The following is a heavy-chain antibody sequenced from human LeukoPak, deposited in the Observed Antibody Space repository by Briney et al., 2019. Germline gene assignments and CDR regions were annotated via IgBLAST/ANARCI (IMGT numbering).Heavy chain of an antibody. J-gene: IGHJ4*02. CDR3: ARARSGWYMDY. V-gene: IGHV3-48*02. CDR2: ITGSSSSI. D-gene: IGHD6-19*01. Sequence: PGGSLRLSCAASGFTFSSYSINWVRQAPGKGLEWVSFITGSSSSIFYADSVKGRFTISRDNAKNLVYLLMNSLRDDDTAVYYCARARSGWYMDYWGQGTLVTVSS. CDR1: GFTFSSYS.